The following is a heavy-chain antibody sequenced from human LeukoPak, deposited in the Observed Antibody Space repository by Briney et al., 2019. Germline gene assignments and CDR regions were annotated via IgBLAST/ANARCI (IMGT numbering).Heavy chain of an antibody. J-gene: IGHJ4*02. CDR1: GFTFSTYG. D-gene: IGHD3-16*01. Sequence: GGSLRLSCAASGFTFSTYGFHWVRQAPGKGLERVAVIWYDGSNKYYADSVKGRFTISRDNSKNTVYLQMNTLRDEDTAVYYCARAVGPFDYWGQGTLVTVSS. CDR3: ARAVGPFDY. V-gene: IGHV3-33*01. CDR2: IWYDGSNK.